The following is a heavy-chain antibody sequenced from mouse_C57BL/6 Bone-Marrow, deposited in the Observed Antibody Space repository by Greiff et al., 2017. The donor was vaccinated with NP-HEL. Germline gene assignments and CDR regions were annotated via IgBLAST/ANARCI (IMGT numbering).Heavy chain of an antibody. CDR2: IYPGGGYT. D-gene: IGHD3-2*02. CDR3: ARSETAQAAWFAY. Sequence: VKLVESGAELVRPGTSVKMSCKASGYTFTNYWIGWVKQRPGHGLEWIGDIYPGGGYTNYNEKFKGKATLTADKSSSTAYMQFSSLTSEDSAIYYCARSETAQAAWFAYWGQGTLVTVSA. V-gene: IGHV1-63*01. CDR1: GYTFTNYW. J-gene: IGHJ3*01.